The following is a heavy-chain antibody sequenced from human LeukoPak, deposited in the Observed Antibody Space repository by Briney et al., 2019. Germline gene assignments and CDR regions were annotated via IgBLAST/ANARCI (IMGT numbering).Heavy chain of an antibody. CDR3: ARGSVDTAMVTGYYYYYGMDV. V-gene: IGHV4-61*02. CDR1: GGSISSGSYY. D-gene: IGHD5-18*01. J-gene: IGHJ6*02. Sequence: SETLSLTCTVSGGSISSGSYYWSWIRQPAGKGLEWIGRIYTSGSTNYNPSLKSRVTISVDTSKNQFSLKLSSVTAADTAVYYCARGSVDTAMVTGYYYYYGMDVWGQGTTVTVSS. CDR2: IYTSGST.